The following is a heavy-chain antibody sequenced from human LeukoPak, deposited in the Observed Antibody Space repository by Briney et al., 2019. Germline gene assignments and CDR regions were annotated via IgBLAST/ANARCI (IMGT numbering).Heavy chain of an antibody. CDR1: GYTFTSYG. CDR3: ARALGLLWLGELASAFDI. V-gene: IGHV1-18*01. CDR2: ISAYNGNT. Sequence: ASVKVSCKASGYTFTSYGISWVRQAPGQGLEWMGWISAYNGNTNYAQKLQGRVTMTTDTSTSTAYMELRSLRSDDTAVYYCARALGLLWLGELASAFDIWGQGTMVTVSS. D-gene: IGHD3-10*01. J-gene: IGHJ3*02.